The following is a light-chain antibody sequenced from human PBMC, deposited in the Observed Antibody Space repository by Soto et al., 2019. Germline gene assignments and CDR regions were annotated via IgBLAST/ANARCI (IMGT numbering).Light chain of an antibody. CDR1: HDIRNE. V-gene: IGKV1-6*02. Sequence: IQITQSTSSLSASVGDPVTITCRASHDIRNELGWYQQKPGTAPKCLIYAASSVSRFSGSGSGTDFTLTISGLQPEDFATYYCLQERGYPRTFGQGTKVDIK. CDR2: AAS. J-gene: IGKJ1*01. CDR3: LQERGYPRT.